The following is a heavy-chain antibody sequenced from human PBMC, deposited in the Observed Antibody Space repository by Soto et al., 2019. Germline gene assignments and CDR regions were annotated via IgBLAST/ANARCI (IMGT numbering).Heavy chain of an antibody. V-gene: IGHV1-18*01. J-gene: IGHJ5*02. CDR2: ISTYDGNT. Sequence: ASVKVSCKASGYTFFTYGITWVRQAPGQGLEWMGWISTYDGNTDYAQKLQGRVTMTTDTSTRIAYMELRSLRSDDTAVYYCARKSSSSSWFDPWGLGTLVTVSS. D-gene: IGHD6-6*01. CDR3: ARKSSSSSWFDP. CDR1: GYTFFTYG.